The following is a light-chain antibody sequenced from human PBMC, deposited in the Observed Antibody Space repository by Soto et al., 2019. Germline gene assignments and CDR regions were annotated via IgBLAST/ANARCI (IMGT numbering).Light chain of an antibody. V-gene: IGLV2-14*01. J-gene: IGLJ1*01. CDR3: SSYTSSTTV. CDR1: SSDVGGFNY. CDR2: EVT. Sequence: QSALTQPASVSGSPGQSITISCTGTSSDVGGFNYVSWCQHHPGKAPKLMIYEVTNRPSGVSNRFSGSKSGNTASLTISGLQAEDEADYYCSSYTSSTTVFGTGTKVTVL.